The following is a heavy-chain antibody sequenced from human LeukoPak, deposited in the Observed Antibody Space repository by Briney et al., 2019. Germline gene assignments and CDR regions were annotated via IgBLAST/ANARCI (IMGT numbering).Heavy chain of an antibody. CDR2: LSVSNDHT. CDR1: GYTFSSYG. V-gene: IGHV1-18*01. CDR3: ARSLQGDHFDF. Sequence: ASVKVSCKASGYTFSSYGISWVRQVPGHGLEWMGWLSVSNDHTIYAQNLQGRVTMTTDTSTSTVYMELRSLRSDDTALYYCARSLQGDHFDFWGQGTMVTVSS. J-gene: IGHJ3*01. D-gene: IGHD2-21*01.